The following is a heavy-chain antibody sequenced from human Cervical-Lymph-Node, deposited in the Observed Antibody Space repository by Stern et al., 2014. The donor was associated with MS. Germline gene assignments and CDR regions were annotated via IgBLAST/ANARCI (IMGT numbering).Heavy chain of an antibody. J-gene: IGHJ4*02. Sequence: EMQLVESGGGLVQPGGSLRLSCAASGFSISPYWMNWVRQAPGKGLEWVANIKQDGSEKFCVDSVKGRFTISRDNAKNSLYLQMNSLRVEDTAVYYCACLNSSSTPFSYWGQGTLVTVSS. V-gene: IGHV3-7*03. CDR3: ACLNSSSTPFSY. CDR2: IKQDGSEK. D-gene: IGHD6-6*01. CDR1: GFSISPYW.